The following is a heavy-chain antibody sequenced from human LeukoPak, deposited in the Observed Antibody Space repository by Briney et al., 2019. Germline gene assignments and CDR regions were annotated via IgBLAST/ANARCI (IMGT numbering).Heavy chain of an antibody. Sequence: GGSLRLSCAASGFTFSSYAMSWVRQAPGKGLEWVSAISGSGGSTYYADSVKGRFTISRDNSKNTLYLQMNSLRAEDTAVYYCAKQTSYYYDSSGYYYFDYWGQGTLVTVSS. CDR1: GFTFSSYA. CDR3: AKQTSYYYDSSGYYYFDY. D-gene: IGHD3-22*01. J-gene: IGHJ4*02. CDR2: ISGSGGST. V-gene: IGHV3-23*01.